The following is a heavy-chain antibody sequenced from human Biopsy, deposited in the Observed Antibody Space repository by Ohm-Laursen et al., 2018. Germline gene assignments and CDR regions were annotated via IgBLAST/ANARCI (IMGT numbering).Heavy chain of an antibody. CDR3: ARVPAYPSIDGYYGLDL. CDR1: GYTFAGYY. Sequence: ASVKVSCKSSGYTFAGYYLHWVRQASGHGLEWMGWINPNSGNANYAQSFQGRLTVTRDTSISTAYMELTSLTFDDTAIYYCARVPAYPSIDGYYGLDLWGQGTTVIVSS. D-gene: IGHD3-9*01. J-gene: IGHJ6*02. CDR2: INPNSGNA. V-gene: IGHV1-2*02.